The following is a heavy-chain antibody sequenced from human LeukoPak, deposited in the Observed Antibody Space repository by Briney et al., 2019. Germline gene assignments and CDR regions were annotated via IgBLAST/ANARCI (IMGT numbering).Heavy chain of an antibody. J-gene: IGHJ6*02. D-gene: IGHD2-2*01. CDR1: GFTFSSYS. Sequence: PGGSLRLSCAASGFTFSSYSMNWVRQAPGKRLEWVSSISSSSSYIYYADSVKGRFTISRDNAKNSLYLQMNSLRAEDTAVYYCARDITGYCSSTSCSPFYYYYGMDVWGQGTTVTVSS. CDR3: ARDITGYCSSTSCSPFYYYYGMDV. CDR2: ISSSSSYI. V-gene: IGHV3-21*01.